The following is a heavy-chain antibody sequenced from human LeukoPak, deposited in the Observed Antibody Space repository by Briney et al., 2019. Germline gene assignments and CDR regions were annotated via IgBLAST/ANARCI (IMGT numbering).Heavy chain of an antibody. CDR2: IYPGDSDT. D-gene: IGHD1-7*01. V-gene: IGHV5-51*01. CDR1: GYSFTSYW. Sequence: GESLKISCKGSGYSFTSYWIGWVRQMPGKGLEWMGIIYPGDSDTRYSLSFQVPVTISADKSISTAYLQWSSLKASDTAMYYCARSPNTGTVDYWGQGTLVTVSS. J-gene: IGHJ4*02. CDR3: ARSPNTGTVDY.